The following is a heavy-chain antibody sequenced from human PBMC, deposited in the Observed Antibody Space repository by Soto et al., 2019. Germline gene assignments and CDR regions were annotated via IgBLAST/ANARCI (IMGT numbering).Heavy chain of an antibody. Sequence: LRLSCAASGFAFSGYAMSWVRQASGKGLEWVSAVDNRGDATYYADFAEGRFTISRDNTKNTVYLHIDSLRAVDTAVYYCVKDPLRNGLSGFDPWGQGTPVTVSS. D-gene: IGHD5-12*01. V-gene: IGHV3-23*01. J-gene: IGHJ5*02. CDR1: GFAFSGYA. CDR3: VKDPLRNGLSGFDP. CDR2: VDNRGDAT.